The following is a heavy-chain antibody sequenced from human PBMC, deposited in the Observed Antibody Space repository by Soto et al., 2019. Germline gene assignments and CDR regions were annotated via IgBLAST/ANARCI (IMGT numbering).Heavy chain of an antibody. CDR1: GYTLTELS. CDR3: ATALLWFGTSPIPFDP. V-gene: IGHV1-24*01. D-gene: IGHD3-10*01. Sequence: GASVKVSCKVSGYTLTELSMHWVRQAPGKGLEWMGGFDPEDGETIYAQKFQGRVTMTEDTSTDTAYMELSSLRSEDTAVYYCATALLWFGTSPIPFDPWGQGXLVTVSS. CDR2: FDPEDGET. J-gene: IGHJ5*02.